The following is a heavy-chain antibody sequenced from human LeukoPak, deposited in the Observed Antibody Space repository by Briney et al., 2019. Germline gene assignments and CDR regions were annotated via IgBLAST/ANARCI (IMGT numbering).Heavy chain of an antibody. J-gene: IGHJ6*03. Sequence: ASVKVSCKASGYTFTDYYLHWVRQAPGQGLEWMGWINPNSGGTNYAQKFQGRVTMTRDTSTSTVYMELSSLRSEDTAVYYCAITPPIPYCGGDCYDSYYYYYYMDVWGKGTTVAVSS. CDR3: AITPPIPYCGGDCYDSYYYYYYMDV. V-gene: IGHV1-2*02. D-gene: IGHD2-21*01. CDR1: GYTFTDYY. CDR2: INPNSGGT.